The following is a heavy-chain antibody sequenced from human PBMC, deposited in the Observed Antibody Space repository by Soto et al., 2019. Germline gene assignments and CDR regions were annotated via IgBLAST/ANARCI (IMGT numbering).Heavy chain of an antibody. CDR3: ARDIPPYSSSPLNYYYGMDV. D-gene: IGHD6-6*01. CDR1: GGSISSGGYY. J-gene: IGHJ6*02. CDR2: IYYSGRT. Sequence: SETLSLTCTVSGGSISSGGYYWSWIRQHPGKGLEWIGYIYYSGRTYYNPSLKSRVTISVDTSKNQFSLKLSSVTAADTAVYYCARDIPPYSSSPLNYYYGMDVWGQGTTVTVSS. V-gene: IGHV4-31*03.